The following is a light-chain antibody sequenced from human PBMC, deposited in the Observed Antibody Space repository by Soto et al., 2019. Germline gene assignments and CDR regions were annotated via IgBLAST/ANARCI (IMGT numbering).Light chain of an antibody. CDR1: QSISSW. Sequence: DIQMTQSPSTLSASVGDRVTITCRASQSISSWLAWYQQKPGKAPKLLIYKASSLESGVPSRFSGSGSGTEFTLTISSLQPYDFATYYCQQYNSYSRTFCQGTKVDIK. V-gene: IGKV1-5*03. J-gene: IGKJ1*01. CDR2: KAS. CDR3: QQYNSYSRT.